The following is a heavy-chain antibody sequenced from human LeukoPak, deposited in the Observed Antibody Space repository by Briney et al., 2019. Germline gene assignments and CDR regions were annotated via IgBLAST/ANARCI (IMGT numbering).Heavy chain of an antibody. J-gene: IGHJ4*02. CDR3: AREPPGGEHLDFDH. V-gene: IGHV3-21*01. CDR1: GFIFSNYD. D-gene: IGHD3-16*01. CDR2: IRSSSSDM. Sequence: PGGSLRLSCAASGFIFSNYDMNWVRQAPGKGLEWVSFIRSSSSDMFYADSVKGRFTISRDNAQNSLYLQMNNLRVEDTAVYYCAREPPGGEHLDFDHWGQGTLVTVSS.